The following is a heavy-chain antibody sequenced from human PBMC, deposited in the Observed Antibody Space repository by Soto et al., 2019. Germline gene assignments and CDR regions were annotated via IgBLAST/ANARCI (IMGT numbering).Heavy chain of an antibody. J-gene: IGHJ5*02. CDR2: ISHTGRT. CDR1: GGSISSGNSY. D-gene: IGHD3-16*01. Sequence: QLQLQESGSGLVKPSQTLSLTCAVSGGSISSGNSYVWSWIRQPPRKGLEWIGSISHTGRTSYNPSLKGRVTMSVDKSKNQFSLKLSSVTAADMAVYYCARAVAPYLGTWFDPWGQGSLVIVSS. CDR3: ARAVAPYLGTWFDP. V-gene: IGHV4-30-2*01.